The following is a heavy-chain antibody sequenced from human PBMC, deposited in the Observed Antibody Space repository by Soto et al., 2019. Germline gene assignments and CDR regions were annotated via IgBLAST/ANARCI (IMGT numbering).Heavy chain of an antibody. CDR2: IYSGGST. Sequence: VGSLRLSCAASGFTVSSNYMSWVRQAPGKGLEWVSVIYSGGSTYYADSVKGRFTISRDNSKNTLYLQMNSLRAEDTAVYYCARDRTTPIPDSSGYHISRWGFDYWGQGT. CDR3: ARDRTTPIPDSSGYHISRWGFDY. CDR1: GFTVSSNY. D-gene: IGHD3-22*01. J-gene: IGHJ4*02. V-gene: IGHV3-66*01.